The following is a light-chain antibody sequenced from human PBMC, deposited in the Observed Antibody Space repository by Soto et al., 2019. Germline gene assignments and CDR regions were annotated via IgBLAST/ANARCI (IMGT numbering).Light chain of an antibody. CDR2: GAS. Sequence: EIVLTQSPGTLSLSPGERATLSCRASQSVSSSYLAWYQQKPGQATRLLIYGASSRATGLPDRFSGSGSGTDFPLTISRLEPEDFAVYYCQQYGSSRTFGQGTKVDI. CDR1: QSVSSSY. CDR3: QQYGSSRT. V-gene: IGKV3-20*01. J-gene: IGKJ1*01.